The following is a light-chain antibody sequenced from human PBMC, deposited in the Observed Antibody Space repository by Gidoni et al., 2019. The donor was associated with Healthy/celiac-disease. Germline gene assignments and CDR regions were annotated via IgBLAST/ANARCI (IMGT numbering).Light chain of an antibody. CDR3: QALDSSTVV. J-gene: IGLJ3*02. Sequence: SYELTQTPSVYVSPGQTASITCSGDNLGDKYACWYQQKPGQSPVLVIYQDSKRPSGIPERFSGSTSGNTAALALRGAHAMDEADYYCQALDSSTVVFGGGTQLTVL. CDR1: NLGDKY. V-gene: IGLV3-1*01. CDR2: QDS.